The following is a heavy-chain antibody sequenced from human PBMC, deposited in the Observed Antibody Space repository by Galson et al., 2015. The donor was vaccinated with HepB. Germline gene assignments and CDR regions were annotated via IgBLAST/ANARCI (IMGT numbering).Heavy chain of an antibody. J-gene: IGHJ6*03. CDR2: IAYVGSSI. CDR1: GFTGSSSG. D-gene: IGHD3-10*01. CDR3: AKSGNYGSGSYYNEHYYYYSMDV. V-gene: IGHV3-30*18. Sequence: SIRLSCAASGFTGSSSGLHWGRQAPVTALVWAAVIAYVGSSIYYAGFVNGRVTISRDNCNNTLYLQMNSLRAEDTAVYYCAKSGNYGSGSYYNEHYYYYSMDVWGKGTTVTVSS.